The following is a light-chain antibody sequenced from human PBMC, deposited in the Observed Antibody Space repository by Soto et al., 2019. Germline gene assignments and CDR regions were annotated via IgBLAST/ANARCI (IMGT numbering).Light chain of an antibody. J-gene: IGKJ1*01. CDR1: QGISSY. Sequence: AIRMTQSPSSFPASTGDRVTITCRASQGISSYLAWYQQKPGKAPKLLIYAASTLQSGVPSRFSGSGSGTDFTLTISSLEPEDFAVYYCQQRSNWPRTFGQGTKV. CDR3: QQRSNWPRT. V-gene: IGKV1-8*01. CDR2: AAS.